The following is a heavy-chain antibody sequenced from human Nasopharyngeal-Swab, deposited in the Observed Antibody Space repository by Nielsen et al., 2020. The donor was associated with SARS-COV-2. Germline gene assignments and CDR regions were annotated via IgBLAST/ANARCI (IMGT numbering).Heavy chain of an antibody. CDR2: ISYDGSNK. J-gene: IGHJ4*02. CDR1: GFTFSSYA. V-gene: IGHV3-30-3*01. CDR3: AREDGDSSPFDY. D-gene: IGHD4-17*01. Sequence: GESLKISCAAPGFTFSSYAMHWVRQAPGKGLEWVAVISYDGSNKYYADSVKGRFTISRDNSKNTLYLQMNSLRAEDTAVYYCAREDGDSSPFDYWGQGTLVTVSS.